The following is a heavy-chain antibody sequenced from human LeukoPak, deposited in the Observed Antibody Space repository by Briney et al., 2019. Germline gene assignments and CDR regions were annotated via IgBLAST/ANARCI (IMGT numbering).Heavy chain of an antibody. D-gene: IGHD2-15*01. J-gene: IGHJ4*02. CDR2: IYYSGST. CDR3: ARLGYCSGGSCSPGLDY. Sequence: SETLSLTCTVSGGSISSHYWSWIRQPPGKGLEWIGYIYYSGSTNYNPSLKSRVTISVDTSKNQFSLKLSSVTAADTAVYYCARLGYCSGGSCSPGLDYWGQGTLVTVSS. CDR1: GGSISSHY. V-gene: IGHV4-59*11.